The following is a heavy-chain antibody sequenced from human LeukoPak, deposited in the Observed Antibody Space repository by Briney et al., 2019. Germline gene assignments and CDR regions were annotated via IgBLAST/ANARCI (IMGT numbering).Heavy chain of an antibody. J-gene: IGHJ4*02. V-gene: IGHV4-59*01. CDR1: GGSISSYY. CDR3: ARVTGYMMDY. CDR2: IYYSGST. D-gene: IGHD6-13*01. Sequence: SETLSLTCTVSGGSISSYYWSWIRQPPGKGLEWIGYIYYSGSTNYNSSFKSRVSISIDTSKNQFSLRLSSVTAADTAVYYCARVTGYMMDYWGQGTLVTVSS.